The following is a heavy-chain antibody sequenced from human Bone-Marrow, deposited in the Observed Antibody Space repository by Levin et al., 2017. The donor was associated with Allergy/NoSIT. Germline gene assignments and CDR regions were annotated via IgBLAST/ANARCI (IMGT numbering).Heavy chain of an antibody. CDR2: ISYRGST. J-gene: IGHJ4*02. D-gene: IGHD1-1*01. CDR3: ARLDGYSLDY. Sequence: SETLSLTCTVSGGSISSAGYHWTWIRQYPGKGLEWIGYISYRGSTYFNPSLTSRLTMSIDTSEQHFSLNLTSVSAADTAIYYCARLDGYSLDYWGQGALVTVSS. V-gene: IGHV4-31*03. CDR1: GGSISSAGYH.